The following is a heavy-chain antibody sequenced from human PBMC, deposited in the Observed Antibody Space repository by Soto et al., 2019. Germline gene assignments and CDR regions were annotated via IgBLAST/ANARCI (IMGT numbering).Heavy chain of an antibody. J-gene: IGHJ5*02. CDR2: ISYDGSNK. V-gene: IGHV3-30-3*01. Sequence: GGSVRLSCAASGFTFSSYAMHWVRQAPGKGLEWLAVISYDGSNKYYADSVKGRFTISRDNSKNTLYLQMNSLRAEDTAVYYCARAYDPNSWSAPWGQGTLVTVS. CDR3: ARAYDPNSWSAP. CDR1: GFTFSSYA. D-gene: IGHD3-3*01.